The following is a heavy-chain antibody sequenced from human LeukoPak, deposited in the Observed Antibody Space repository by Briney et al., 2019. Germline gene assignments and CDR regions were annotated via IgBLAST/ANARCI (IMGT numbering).Heavy chain of an antibody. Sequence: ASVKVSCKASGYIFSSYRISWVRQAPGQGLEWMGWISVYNGNTNYAQKLQARLSMTADTSTSTAYMELRSLRSDDTAVYYCARDSAANSDWYYFDYCGQGSLVTVSS. D-gene: IGHD6-19*01. CDR1: GYIFSSYR. J-gene: IGHJ4*02. CDR2: ISVYNGNT. CDR3: ARDSAANSDWYYFDY. V-gene: IGHV1-18*01.